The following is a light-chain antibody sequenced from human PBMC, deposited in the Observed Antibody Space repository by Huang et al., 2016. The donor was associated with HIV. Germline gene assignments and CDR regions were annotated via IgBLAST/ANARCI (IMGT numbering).Light chain of an antibody. CDR1: QGIHDY. Sequence: DIQMTQSPSTMSASVGDRVTITCRASQGIHDYLAWFQQKPGNAPKRLIYGVSSLQSGVPSRFSGSGSGKEFTLIINSLQPEDIATYYCLQHAGDSFSFGGGTKVEIK. CDR3: LQHAGDSFS. V-gene: IGKV1-17*03. CDR2: GVS. J-gene: IGKJ4*01.